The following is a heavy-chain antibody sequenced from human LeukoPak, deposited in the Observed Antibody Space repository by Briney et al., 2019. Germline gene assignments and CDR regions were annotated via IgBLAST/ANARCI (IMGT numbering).Heavy chain of an antibody. CDR3: ARADYYDSNLFDY. V-gene: IGHV1-18*01. D-gene: IGHD3-22*01. CDR1: GYTFTSYA. Sequence: ASLKVSCKASGYTFTSYAIHWVRQAPGQRLEWMGWISAYNGNTNYAQKLQGRVTMTTDTSTSTAYMELRSLRSDDTAVYYCARADYYDSNLFDYWGQGTLVTVSS. J-gene: IGHJ4*02. CDR2: ISAYNGNT.